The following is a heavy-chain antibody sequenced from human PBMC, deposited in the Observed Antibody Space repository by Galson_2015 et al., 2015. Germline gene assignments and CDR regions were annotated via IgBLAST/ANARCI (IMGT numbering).Heavy chain of an antibody. D-gene: IGHD3-10*01. CDR2: ISYDGSNK. Sequence: SLRLSCAASGFTFSSYAMHWVRQAPGKGLEWVAVISYDGSNKYYADSVKGRFTISRDNSKNTLYLQMNSLRAEDTAVYYCARDHRAWYYYGSGSYYGFDPWGQGTLVTVSS. CDR3: ARDHRAWYYYGSGSYYGFDP. CDR1: GFTFSSYA. V-gene: IGHV3-30-3*01. J-gene: IGHJ5*02.